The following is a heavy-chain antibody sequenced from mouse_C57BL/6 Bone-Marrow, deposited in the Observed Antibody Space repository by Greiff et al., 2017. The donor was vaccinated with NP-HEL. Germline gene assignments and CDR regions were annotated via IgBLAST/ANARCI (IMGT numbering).Heavy chain of an antibody. CDR1: GYAFSSYW. V-gene: IGHV1-80*01. J-gene: IGHJ4*01. D-gene: IGHD2-12*01. CDR2: IYPGDGDT. Sequence: QVQLKESGAELVKPGASVKISCKASGYAFSSYWMNWVKQRPGKGLEWIGQIYPGDGDTNYNGKFKGKATLTADKSSSTAYMQLSSLTSEDSAVYFCAREVIPRAMDYWGQGTSVTVSS. CDR3: AREVIPRAMDY.